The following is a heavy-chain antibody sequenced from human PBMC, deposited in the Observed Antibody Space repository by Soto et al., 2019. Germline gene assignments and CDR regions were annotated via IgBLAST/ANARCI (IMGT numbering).Heavy chain of an antibody. Sequence: QVQLQQWGAGLLKPSETLSLTCAVYGGSFSGYYWSWIRQPPGKGLEWIGEINHSGSTNYNPSLTSRVTISLDTSKNQFSLKLSSVTAADTAVYYCARGVGRADDFWSGYYPRYYYYYMDVWGKGTTVTVSS. CDR2: INHSGST. J-gene: IGHJ6*03. D-gene: IGHD3-3*01. V-gene: IGHV4-34*01. CDR1: GGSFSGYY. CDR3: ARGVGRADDFWSGYYPRYYYYYMDV.